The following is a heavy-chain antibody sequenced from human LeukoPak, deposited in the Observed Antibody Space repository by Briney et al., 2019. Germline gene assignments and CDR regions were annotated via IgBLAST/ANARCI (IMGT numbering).Heavy chain of an antibody. D-gene: IGHD1-26*01. J-gene: IGHJ1*01. CDR3: ASMYSGSYYYFQH. CDR1: GGSFSGYY. V-gene: IGHV4-34*01. CDR2: INHSGST. Sequence: SETLSLTCAVYGGSFSGYYWSWIRQPPGKGLEWIGEINHSGSTNYNPSFKSRVTISVDTSKNQFSLKLSSVTAADTAVYYCASMYSGSYYYFQHWGQGTLVTVSS.